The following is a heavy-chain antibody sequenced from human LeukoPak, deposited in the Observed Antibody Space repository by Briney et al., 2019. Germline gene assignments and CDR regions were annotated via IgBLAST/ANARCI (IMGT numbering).Heavy chain of an antibody. CDR2: IRSKANSYAT. J-gene: IGHJ5*02. D-gene: IGHD4-23*01. CDR3: TRPDSHYYGGNDL. V-gene: IGHV3-73*01. Sequence: GGSLRLSCAASGFTFSGSAMHWVRQASGNGLKWVGRIRSKANSYATAYAASVKGRFTISRDDSKNTAHLQMNSLKTEDTAVYYCTRPDSHYYGGNDLWGQGTLVTVSS. CDR1: GFTFSGSA.